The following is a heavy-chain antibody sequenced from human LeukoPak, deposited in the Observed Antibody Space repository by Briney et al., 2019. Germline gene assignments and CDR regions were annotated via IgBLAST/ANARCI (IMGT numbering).Heavy chain of an antibody. Sequence: SETLCLTCTVSGGSISSHYWSWIRQPPGKGLEWIGYIYYSGSTNYNPSLKSRVTISVDTSKNQFSLKLSSVTAADTAVYYCARVQRDGYNQYYFDYWGQGTLVTVSS. V-gene: IGHV4-59*11. CDR3: ARVQRDGYNQYYFDY. CDR1: GGSISSHY. CDR2: IYYSGST. D-gene: IGHD5-24*01. J-gene: IGHJ4*02.